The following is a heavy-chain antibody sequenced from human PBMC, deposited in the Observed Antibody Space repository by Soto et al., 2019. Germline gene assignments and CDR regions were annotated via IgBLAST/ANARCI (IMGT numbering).Heavy chain of an antibody. CDR1: GFSFSSYP. J-gene: IGHJ4*02. V-gene: IGHV3-23*01. CDR2: IMGTGGKT. D-gene: IGHD1-20*01. CDR3: AKGGDNWYFDY. Sequence: EVQLLGSGGGLVQPGGSLTLSCAASGFSFSSYPMNWVRQAPGKGLESVAVIMGTGGKTYYADSVQGRFTISRDDSKSTVFLQMNSLRADDTATYYCAKGGDNWYFDYRGQGTLVTVTS.